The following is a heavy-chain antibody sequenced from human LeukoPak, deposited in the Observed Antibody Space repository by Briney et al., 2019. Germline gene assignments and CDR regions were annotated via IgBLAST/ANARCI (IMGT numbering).Heavy chain of an antibody. CDR1: GGSFSGYY. CDR3: ARGIAVTGAFYYYYGMDV. CDR2: INHSGGI. Sequence: PSETLSLTCAVYGGSFSGYYWSWIRQPPGRGLEWIGEINHSGGINYNPSLKSRVTISVDTSKKQFSLKLGSVAAADTAVYYCARGIAVTGAFYYYYGMDVWGQGTTVTVSS. V-gene: IGHV4-34*01. J-gene: IGHJ6*02. D-gene: IGHD6-13*01.